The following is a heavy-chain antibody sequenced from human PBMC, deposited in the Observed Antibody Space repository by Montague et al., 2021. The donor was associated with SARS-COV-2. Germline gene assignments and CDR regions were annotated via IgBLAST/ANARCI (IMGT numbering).Heavy chain of an antibody. CDR3: ARAASPRGAFDV. Sequence: TLSLTCAVSGGFINSGGYSWSWIRQSPGKGLEWIGYILHSGSTYYNPSLWSRVTISVDRSKSQFSLNLTSMTAADTAVYFCARAASPRGAFDVWGQGTVVTVSS. CDR1: GGFINSGGYS. D-gene: IGHD3-10*01. J-gene: IGHJ3*01. CDR2: ILHSGST. V-gene: IGHV4-30-2*06.